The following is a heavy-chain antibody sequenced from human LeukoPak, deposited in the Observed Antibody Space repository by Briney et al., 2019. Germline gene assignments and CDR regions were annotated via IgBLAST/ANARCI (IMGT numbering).Heavy chain of an antibody. V-gene: IGHV4-4*02. D-gene: IGHD1-26*01. J-gene: IGHJ4*02. CDR1: GGSISSSNW. CDR3: AKSGGYGLIDY. Sequence: SETLSLTCAVSGGSISSSNWWSWVRQPPGKGLEWIGSIYSSGSTYYNTSLQSRVTISIETSKNQISLRLESVTAADTAMYYCAKSGGYGLIDYWGQGTLVTVSS. CDR2: IYSSGST.